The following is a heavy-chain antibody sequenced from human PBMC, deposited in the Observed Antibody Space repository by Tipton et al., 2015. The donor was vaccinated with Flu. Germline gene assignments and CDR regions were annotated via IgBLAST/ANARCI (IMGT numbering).Heavy chain of an antibody. D-gene: IGHD3-10*01. V-gene: IGHV1-46*01. J-gene: IGHJ4*02. CDR3: ARDLGSRPYPFAD. CDR1: GYTFSNYN. CDR2: IYPSGGGT. Sequence: LVQSGAEVRKPGASVKVSCKASGYTFSNYNMHWVRQAPGQGLEWMGIIYPSGGGTRYAQKFQGRVTVTRDKSTTTVYMELSNLTPDDTAVYFCARDLGSRPYPFADGGQGTLVTVSS.